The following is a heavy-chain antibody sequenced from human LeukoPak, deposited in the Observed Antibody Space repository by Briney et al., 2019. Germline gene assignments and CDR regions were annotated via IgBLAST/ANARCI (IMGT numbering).Heavy chain of an antibody. CDR2: ISSSSSYI. Sequence: GGSLRLSCAASGFTFSSYSMNWVRQAPGKGLEWVSSISSSSSYIYYADLVKGRFTISRDNAKNSLYLQMNSLRAEDTAVYYCARPRREVSFFDYWGQGTLVTVSS. V-gene: IGHV3-21*01. J-gene: IGHJ4*02. CDR1: GFTFSSYS. CDR3: ARPRREVSFFDY. D-gene: IGHD2-15*01.